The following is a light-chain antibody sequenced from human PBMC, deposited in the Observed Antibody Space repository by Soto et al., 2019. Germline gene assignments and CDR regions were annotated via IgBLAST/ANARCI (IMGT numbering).Light chain of an antibody. CDR2: DVS. CDR3: SSYASDNTVV. V-gene: IGLV2-14*03. CDR1: SSDVGSYNY. Sequence: QSVLTQPASVSGSPGQSITISCTGTSSDVGSYNYVSWYQQHPGKAPKFMIYDVSNRPSGVSDRFSGSKSGNTASLTISGLQAEDEADYYCSSYASDNTVVFGGGTKVTVL. J-gene: IGLJ2*01.